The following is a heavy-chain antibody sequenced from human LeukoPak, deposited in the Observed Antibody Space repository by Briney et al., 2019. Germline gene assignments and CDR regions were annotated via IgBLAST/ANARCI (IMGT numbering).Heavy chain of an antibody. D-gene: IGHD6-6*01. CDR3: ARTGIAARPTVWFDP. Sequence: GRSLRLSCAASGFTFSTYAIRWVRQAPGKGLVWVSHINSDGSSTNYADSVKGRFTISRDNAKNTLYLQMNSLRAEDTAVYYCARTGIAARPTVWFDPWGQGTLVTVSS. J-gene: IGHJ5*02. CDR2: INSDGSST. V-gene: IGHV3-74*01. CDR1: GFTFSTYA.